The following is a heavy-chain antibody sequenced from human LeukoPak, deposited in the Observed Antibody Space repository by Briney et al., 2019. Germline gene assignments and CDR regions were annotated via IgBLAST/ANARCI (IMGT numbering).Heavy chain of an antibody. Sequence: GRSLILSCAASGFTFSSYGMHWVRQAPGKGLEWVAVISYDGSNKYYADSVKGRFTIPRDNSKNTLYLQMNSLRAEDTAVYYCARLTTGSPYWGQGTLATVSS. CDR1: GFTFSSYG. J-gene: IGHJ4*02. D-gene: IGHD3-3*01. V-gene: IGHV3-30*03. CDR2: ISYDGSNK. CDR3: ARLTTGSPY.